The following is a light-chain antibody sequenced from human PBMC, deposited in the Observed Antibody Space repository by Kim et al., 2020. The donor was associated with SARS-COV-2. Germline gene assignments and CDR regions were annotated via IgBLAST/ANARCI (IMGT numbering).Light chain of an antibody. CDR3: QAWDSSTYV. Sequence: SYELTQPPSVSVSPGQTASITCSGDKWGDKYACWYQQKPGQSTVLVIYQDFKRTSGIPERFSGSNSGNTATLTISGTQAMDEADYYCQAWDSSTYVFGTG. V-gene: IGLV3-1*01. CDR1: KWGDKY. J-gene: IGLJ1*01. CDR2: QDF.